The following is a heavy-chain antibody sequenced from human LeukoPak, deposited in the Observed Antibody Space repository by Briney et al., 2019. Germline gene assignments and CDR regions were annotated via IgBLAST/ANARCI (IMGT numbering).Heavy chain of an antibody. Sequence: GGSLRLSCTASGFTFGDYLMSWFRQAPGKGLEWIGFISGGTTEYAASVKGRFTISRDDSTSIAYLQMNSLETEDTAVYYCARVSAITGATDALDFWGQGTMVTVSS. V-gene: IGHV3-49*03. J-gene: IGHJ3*01. D-gene: IGHD1-20*01. CDR2: ISGGTT. CDR3: ARVSAITGATDALDF. CDR1: GFTFGDYL.